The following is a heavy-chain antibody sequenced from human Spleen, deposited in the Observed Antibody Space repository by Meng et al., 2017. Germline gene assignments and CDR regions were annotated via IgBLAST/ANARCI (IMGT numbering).Heavy chain of an antibody. CDR3: TTDHPITEGEVIKT. D-gene: IGHD3-16*01. V-gene: IGHV3-15*01. CDR2: IKSKVNGGTT. CDR1: GGIFRNLW. J-gene: IGHJ5*02. Sequence: GESLKISCVASGGIFRNLWMTWVRQAPGKGLEWVGRIKSKVNGGTTDFAAPVKGRFSIPRDDPENTLYLQMNSLKIEDTAVYYCTTDHPITEGEVIKTWGQGTLVTVSS.